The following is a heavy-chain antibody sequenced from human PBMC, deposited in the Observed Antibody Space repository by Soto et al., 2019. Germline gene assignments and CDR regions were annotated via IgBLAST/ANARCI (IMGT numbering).Heavy chain of an antibody. Sequence: QVQLVQSVAEVREPGASVKVSCKASGYSFTSLDINWVRQTTGQGLEWMGWMQPSSGRTGYAQKLQGRVTMTRDTSINTAYMELSSLTSDDTAFYYCARGVTAGVDYWGQGTLVTVSS. D-gene: IGHD1-26*01. CDR3: ARGVTAGVDY. CDR2: MQPSSGRT. V-gene: IGHV1-8*01. J-gene: IGHJ4*02. CDR1: GYSFTSLD.